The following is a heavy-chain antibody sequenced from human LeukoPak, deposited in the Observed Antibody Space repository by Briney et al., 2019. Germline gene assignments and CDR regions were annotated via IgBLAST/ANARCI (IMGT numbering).Heavy chain of an antibody. V-gene: IGHV1-18*01. CDR3: ARDRKVSSSSWKYYYGMDV. D-gene: IGHD6-13*01. Sequence: ASVKVSCKASGYTFTSYGISWVRQAPGQGLEWMGWISAYSGNTNYAQKLQGRVTMTTDTSTSTAYMELRSLRSDDTAVYYCARDRKVSSSSWKYYYGMDVWGQGTTVTVSS. CDR1: GYTFTSYG. CDR2: ISAYSGNT. J-gene: IGHJ6*02.